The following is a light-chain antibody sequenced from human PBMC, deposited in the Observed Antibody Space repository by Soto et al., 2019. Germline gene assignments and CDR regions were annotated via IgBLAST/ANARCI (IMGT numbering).Light chain of an antibody. Sequence: DIQITQSPSTLSASVGDRVTITCRASQSISSWLAWYQQKPGKAPKLLIYKASSLESGVPSRFSGSGSGTEFTLTITSLQPEDFATYYCQQLNFFPITFGQGTRLEIK. CDR3: QQLNFFPIT. CDR2: KAS. V-gene: IGKV1-5*03. J-gene: IGKJ5*01. CDR1: QSISSW.